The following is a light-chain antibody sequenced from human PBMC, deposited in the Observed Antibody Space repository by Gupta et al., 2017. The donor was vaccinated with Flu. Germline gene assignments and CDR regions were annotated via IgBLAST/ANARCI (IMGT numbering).Light chain of an antibody. CDR1: NSNIGSYA. Sequence: QSVLTQPPSASGTPGQRVTIPCSGSNSNIGSYAVNWYQQLPGRAPKVLIYNNNQRPSGVPDRFSGSKSGTSASLAISGLQPEDEADYYCAAWDDNLNVFGTGTKVTVL. CDR3: AAWDDNLNV. V-gene: IGLV1-44*01. J-gene: IGLJ1*01. CDR2: NNN.